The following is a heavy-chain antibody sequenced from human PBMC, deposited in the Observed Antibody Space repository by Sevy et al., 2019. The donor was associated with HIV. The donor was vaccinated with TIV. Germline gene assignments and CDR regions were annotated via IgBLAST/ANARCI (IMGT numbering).Heavy chain of an antibody. J-gene: IGHJ5*02. V-gene: IGHV3-33*01. Sequence: GGSLRLSCAASGFTFSSYGVHWVRQAPGKGLEWVAVIWYDGSNKYYADSVKGRFTISRDNSKNTLYLQMNSLRAEDTAVYYCARERSGAAAGTNWFDPWGQGTLVTVSS. CDR1: GFTFSSYG. CDR3: ARERSGAAAGTNWFDP. D-gene: IGHD6-13*01. CDR2: IWYDGSNK.